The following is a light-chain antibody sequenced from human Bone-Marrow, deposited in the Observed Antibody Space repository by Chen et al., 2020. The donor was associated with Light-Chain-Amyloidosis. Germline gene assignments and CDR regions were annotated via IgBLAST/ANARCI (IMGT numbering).Light chain of an antibody. CDR3: QSADSSGTYEVI. CDR1: DLPTKY. V-gene: IGLV3-25*03. J-gene: IGLJ2*01. Sequence: SYELTQPTSVSVSPGQTARITCSGDDLPTKYAYWYQQKPGQAPVLVIHRDTERPSGISERFSGSSSGTTATLTISGVQAEDEADDHCQSADSSGTYEVIFGGGTKLTVL. CDR2: RDT.